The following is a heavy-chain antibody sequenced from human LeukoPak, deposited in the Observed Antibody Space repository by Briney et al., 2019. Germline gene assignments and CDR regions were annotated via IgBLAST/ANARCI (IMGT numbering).Heavy chain of an antibody. CDR2: INSDGTIT. D-gene: IGHD6-13*01. CDR3: ATIAAAGIDY. V-gene: IGHV3-74*01. J-gene: IGHJ4*02. Sequence: GGSLRLSCEASGFTFSSYWMNWVRQGPGKGLVWLSRINSDGTITTYADSAKGRFTISRDNAKNTVYLQMNSLRAEDTAVYYCATIAAAGIDYWGQGTLVTVSS. CDR1: GFTFSSYW.